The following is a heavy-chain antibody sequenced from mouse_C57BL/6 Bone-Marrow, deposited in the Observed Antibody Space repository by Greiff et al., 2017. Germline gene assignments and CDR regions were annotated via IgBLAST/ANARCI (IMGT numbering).Heavy chain of an antibody. Sequence: VQLQQSGAELARPGASVKLSCKASGYTFTSYGISWVKQRTGQGLEWIGEIYPRSGNTYYNEKFKGKATLTADKSSSTAYMELSSLTSEDSAVYVCARRDYGSSYVSWYFDVWGTGTTVTVSS. CDR1: GYTFTSYG. CDR3: ARRDYGSSYVSWYFDV. CDR2: IYPRSGNT. D-gene: IGHD1-1*01. J-gene: IGHJ1*03. V-gene: IGHV1-81*01.